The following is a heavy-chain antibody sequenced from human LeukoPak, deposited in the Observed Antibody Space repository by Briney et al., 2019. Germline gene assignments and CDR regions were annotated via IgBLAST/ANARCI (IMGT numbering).Heavy chain of an antibody. Sequence: SETLSLTCTVSGGSISSGSYYWSWIRQPPGKGLEWIGYIYYSGGTNYNPSLKSRVTISVDTSKNQFSLKLSSVTAADTAVYYCARAETGVVFDLWGRGTLVTVSS. CDR1: GGSISSGSYY. CDR2: IYYSGGT. J-gene: IGHJ2*01. D-gene: IGHD7-27*01. V-gene: IGHV4-61*01. CDR3: ARAETGVVFDL.